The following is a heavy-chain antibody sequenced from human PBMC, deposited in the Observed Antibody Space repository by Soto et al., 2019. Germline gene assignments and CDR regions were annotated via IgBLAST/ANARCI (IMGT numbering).Heavy chain of an antibody. CDR1: GFTFNNIA. CDR3: VKRNCGNCPWSS. J-gene: IGHJ4*02. CDR2: ITESGDST. Sequence: QPGGSLRLSCAASGFTFNNIAMGWVRQAPGKGLKYVSSITESGDSTFYADSVKGRFTISRDNSKSTLHLQMNSLRADDTAVYYCVKRNCGNCPWSSWGQGTLVTVSS. V-gene: IGHV3-23*01. D-gene: IGHD2-21*01.